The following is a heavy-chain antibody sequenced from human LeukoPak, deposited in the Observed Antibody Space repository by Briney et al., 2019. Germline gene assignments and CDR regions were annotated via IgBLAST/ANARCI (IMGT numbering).Heavy chain of an antibody. CDR2: VSYDESNK. Sequence: GGSRRLSCAASGFTFNSYSMHWVRQAPGKGLDCVAVVSYDESNKYYADSVKSRFTISRDNSKNTLYLLMNSLRVDDTALYYCARDYYILSAYLSFWGQGTLVTVSS. J-gene: IGHJ4*02. CDR1: GFTFNSYS. CDR3: ARDYYILSAYLSF. D-gene: IGHD3-9*01. V-gene: IGHV3-30*04.